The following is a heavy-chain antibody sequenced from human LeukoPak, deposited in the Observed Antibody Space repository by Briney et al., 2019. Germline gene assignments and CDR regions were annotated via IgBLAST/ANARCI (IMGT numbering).Heavy chain of an antibody. CDR1: GGSISSSSYY. V-gene: IGHV4-39*01. CDR3: ARRSFGYSSDWRGEFDY. Sequence: SETLSLTCTVSGGSISSSSYYWGWIRQPPGKGLEWIGNIYYSGSTYYNPSLKSRVTISEDTSKNKFSLKLTSVTAADTAIYYCARRSFGYSSDWRGEFDYWGQGILVTVSS. CDR2: IYYSGST. J-gene: IGHJ4*02. D-gene: IGHD6-19*01.